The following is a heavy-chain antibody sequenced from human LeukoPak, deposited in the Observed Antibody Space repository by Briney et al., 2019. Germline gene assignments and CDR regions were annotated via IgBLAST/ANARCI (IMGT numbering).Heavy chain of an antibody. J-gene: IGHJ4*02. Sequence: SETLSLTCTVSGGSISSYYWSWIRQPPGKGLEWIGYIYYSGSTNYNPSLKSRVTISVDTSKNQFSLELSSVTAADTAVYYCGAGSGSYHDYWGQGTLVTVSS. D-gene: IGHD3-10*01. CDR2: IYYSGST. CDR3: GAGSGSYHDY. CDR1: GGSISSYY. V-gene: IGHV4-59*01.